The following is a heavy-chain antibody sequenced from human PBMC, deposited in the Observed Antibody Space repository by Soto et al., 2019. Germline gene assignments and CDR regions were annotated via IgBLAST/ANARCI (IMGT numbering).Heavy chain of an antibody. J-gene: IGHJ4*02. CDR2: ISAHNGNT. CDR3: ARGRYGDY. Sequence: QVHLVQSGAEVKKPGASVKVSCNGAGYAVTTYGITWVRQAPGQGLEWMGWISAHNGNTNYAQKLQGRVTVTRDTSTSTAYMELRSLRSDDTAVYYCARGRYGDYWGQGALVTVSS. D-gene: IGHD1-1*01. V-gene: IGHV1-18*01. CDR1: GYAVTTYG.